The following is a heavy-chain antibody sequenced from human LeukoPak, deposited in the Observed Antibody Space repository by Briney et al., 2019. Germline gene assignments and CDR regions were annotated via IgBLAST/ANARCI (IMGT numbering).Heavy chain of an antibody. CDR2: IYYSGST. Sequence: PSETLSLTCSVSGVSISSSAYYWAWIRQPPGKGLERIGSIYYSGSTYYNPSLKSRVTISVDTSKNQFSLKLSSVTAADTAVYYCARVGNSAGLSVWFDPWGQGTLVTVSS. D-gene: IGHD6-25*01. CDR3: ARVGNSAGLSVWFDP. CDR1: GVSISSSAYY. V-gene: IGHV4-39*07. J-gene: IGHJ5*02.